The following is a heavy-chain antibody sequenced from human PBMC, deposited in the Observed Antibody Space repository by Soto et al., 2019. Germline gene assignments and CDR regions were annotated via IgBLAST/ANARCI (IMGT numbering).Heavy chain of an antibody. CDR2: IWYDGSNK. CDR3: ARASPQPEPYDFDY. Sequence: QVQLVESGGGVVQPGRSPRLSCAASGFSFSNFGMHWVRQAPGKGLEWVAVIWYDGSNKYYADSVKGRFTISRDNSKNTVYLQMNSLRAEDTAVYSCARASPQPEPYDFDYWGQGTLVTVSS. J-gene: IGHJ4*02. V-gene: IGHV3-33*01. D-gene: IGHD3-16*01. CDR1: GFSFSNFG.